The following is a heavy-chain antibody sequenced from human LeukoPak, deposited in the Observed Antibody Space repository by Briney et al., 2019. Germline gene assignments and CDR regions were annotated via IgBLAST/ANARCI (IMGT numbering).Heavy chain of an antibody. CDR1: GYTFTGYY. V-gene: IGHV1-2*02. CDR3: AREYSGIYFIPFDY. J-gene: IGHJ4*02. Sequence: ASVKVSCKASGYTFTGYYMHWVRQAPGQGLEWMGWINPNSGGTKYAQNFQGRVTMTSDTSTSTAYMELSRLRSDDKAVYYCAREYSGIYFIPFDYSGQGKLGTVSS. CDR2: INPNSGGT. D-gene: IGHD1-26*01.